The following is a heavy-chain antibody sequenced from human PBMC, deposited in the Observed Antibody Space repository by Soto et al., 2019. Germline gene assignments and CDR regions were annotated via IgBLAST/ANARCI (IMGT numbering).Heavy chain of an antibody. CDR3: ARDNGYSYGPYYYYGMDV. V-gene: IGHV3-74*01. Sequence: GGSLRLSCAASGFTFSSYWMHWVRQAPGKGLVWVSYINNDGSDRSYADSVKGRFTISRDNSKNTLYLQMNSLRAEDTAVYYCARDNGYSYGPYYYYGMDVWGQGTTVTVSS. CDR2: INNDGSDR. CDR1: GFTFSSYW. J-gene: IGHJ6*02. D-gene: IGHD5-18*01.